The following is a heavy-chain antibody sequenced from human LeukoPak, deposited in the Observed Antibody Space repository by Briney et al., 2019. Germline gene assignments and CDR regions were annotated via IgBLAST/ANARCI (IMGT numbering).Heavy chain of an antibody. CDR3: ARGGWNYVFNY. V-gene: IGHV3-48*03. J-gene: IGHJ4*02. CDR1: GFTFNTYE. CDR2: IPSSGSTI. D-gene: IGHD1-7*01. Sequence: GGSLRLSCAASGFTFNTYEMNWVRQAPGMGLEWLAYIPSSGSTIYYADYVKGRFTISRDNAKNSLYLQMNSLRAEDTAVYYCARGGWNYVFNYWGQGTLVTVSS.